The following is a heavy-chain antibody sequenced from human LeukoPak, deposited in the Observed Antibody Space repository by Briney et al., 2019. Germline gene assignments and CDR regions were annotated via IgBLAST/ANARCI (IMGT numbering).Heavy chain of an antibody. D-gene: IGHD3-9*01. V-gene: IGHV1-18*01. CDR3: ARDNQDVLRYFEVWGDCYFDY. CDR2: ISAYNGNT. CDR1: GYTFTNYG. Sequence: ASVKVSCKASGYTFTNYGISWVRQAPGQGLEWMGWISAYNGNTNYAQKLQGRVTMTTDTSTSTAYMELRSLRSDDTAVYYCARDNQDVLRYFEVWGDCYFDYWGQGTLVTVSS. J-gene: IGHJ4*02.